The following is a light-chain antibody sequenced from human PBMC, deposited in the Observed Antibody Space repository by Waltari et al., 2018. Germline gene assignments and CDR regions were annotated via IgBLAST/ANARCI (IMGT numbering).Light chain of an antibody. J-gene: IGKJ2*01. CDR2: VAS. CDR1: QSVSSSY. Sequence: EIVLTQSPGTLSLSPGERATLSCRASQSVSSSYLACYQQKPGQAPRLLIYVASSRATGIPDRFSGSGSGTDFTLTISRLEPEDFAVYYCQQYGSSPTFGQGTKLEIK. V-gene: IGKV3-20*01. CDR3: QQYGSSPT.